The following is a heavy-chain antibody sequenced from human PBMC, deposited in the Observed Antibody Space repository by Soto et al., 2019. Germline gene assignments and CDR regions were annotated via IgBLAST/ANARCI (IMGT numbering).Heavy chain of an antibody. Sequence: GGSLRLSCAASGFTVTSNYMTWVRQAPGRGLEWVSLIYSGGQTFYADSVKGRFTISGDNSKNTLYLQMNNLRAEATAIYYCALGSAALGSYYYYGMDVWGQGTTVTVSS. CDR3: ALGSAALGSYYYYGMDV. CDR2: IYSGGQT. J-gene: IGHJ6*02. CDR1: GFTVTSNY. V-gene: IGHV3-53*01. D-gene: IGHD3-10*02.